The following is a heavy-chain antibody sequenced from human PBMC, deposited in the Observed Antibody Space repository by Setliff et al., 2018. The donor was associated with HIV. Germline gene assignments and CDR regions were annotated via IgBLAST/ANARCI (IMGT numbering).Heavy chain of an antibody. J-gene: IGHJ4*02. CDR2: MSFSANG. CDR1: GGSISSSSYY. D-gene: IGHD3-10*01. Sequence: SETLSLTCNVSGGSISSSSYYWGWIRQPPGKGLEWLGYMSFSANGNYNPSLKNRITISIDTSKNQFSLRLKSVTAADAAIYYCARGAGAFGAKLDSWGQGSRVTV. CDR3: ARGAGAFGAKLDS. V-gene: IGHV4-61*05.